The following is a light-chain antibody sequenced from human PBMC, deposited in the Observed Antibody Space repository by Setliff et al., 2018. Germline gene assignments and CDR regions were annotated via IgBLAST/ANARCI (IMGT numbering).Light chain of an antibody. CDR1: YSDIGGHDR. CDR2: EVF. CDR3: TSYTSTARV. J-gene: IGLJ1*01. V-gene: IGLV2-18*02. Sequence: QSALTQPPSVSGSPGQSVTISCTGTYSDIGGHDRVSWYQQPPGAAPKLIIYEVFHRPSGVPVRFSGSKSGTTASLTISGLQAEDEADYYCTSYTSTARVFGTGTKVTVL.